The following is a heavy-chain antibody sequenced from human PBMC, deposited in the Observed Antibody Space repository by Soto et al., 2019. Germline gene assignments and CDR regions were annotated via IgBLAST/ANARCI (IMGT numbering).Heavy chain of an antibody. J-gene: IGHJ4*02. D-gene: IGHD6-19*01. CDR1: GFSLSTSGMC. CDR2: IDWDDDK. Sequence: GSGPTLVNPTQTLTLTCTFSGFSLSTSGMCVSWIRQPPGKALEWLALIDWDDDKYYSTSLKTRLTISKDTSKNQVVLTMTNMDPVDTATYYCARILNSSGWSYYFDYWGQGTLVTVSS. CDR3: ARILNSSGWSYYFDY. V-gene: IGHV2-70*01.